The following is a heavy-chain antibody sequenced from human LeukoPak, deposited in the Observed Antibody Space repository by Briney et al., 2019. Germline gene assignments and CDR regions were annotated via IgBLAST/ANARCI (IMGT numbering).Heavy chain of an antibody. J-gene: IGHJ5*02. CDR1: GGSISSSGDY. CDR2: IYYSGST. V-gene: IGHV4-39*01. Sequence: KPSETLSLTCTVSGGSISSSGDYWGWIRQPPGKGLEWIGSIYYSGSTYYNPSVKSRVTISVDTSKNQFSLKLSSVAAADTAVYYCAIAVAGPPIWFDPWGQGTLVTVSS. CDR3: AIAVAGPPIWFDP. D-gene: IGHD6-19*01.